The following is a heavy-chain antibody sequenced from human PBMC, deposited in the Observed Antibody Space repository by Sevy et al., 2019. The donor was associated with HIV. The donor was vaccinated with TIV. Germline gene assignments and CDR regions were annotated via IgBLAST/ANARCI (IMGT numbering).Heavy chain of an antibody. CDR2: INADNGNT. V-gene: IGHV1-3*01. CDR1: GYPFTSYV. D-gene: IGHD2-2*01. CDR3: ARGGYCSSTSCDNWFDP. J-gene: IGHJ5*02. Sequence: ASVKVSCKASGYPFTSYVIHWVRQAPGQRLEWMGWINADNGNTKYSQKFRGRVTLTRDTSASTAFMGMSSLRSEDTAVYYCARGGYCSSTSCDNWFDPWGQGTLVTVSS.